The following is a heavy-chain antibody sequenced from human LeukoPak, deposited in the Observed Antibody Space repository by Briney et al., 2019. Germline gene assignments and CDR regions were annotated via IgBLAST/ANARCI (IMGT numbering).Heavy chain of an antibody. CDR3: ARDSGIAAAGLFDY. V-gene: IGHV4-39*02. CDR2: IYYSGST. Sequence: SETLSLTCTVSGGSISSSSYYWGWIRQPPGKGLEWIGSIYYSGSTYYNPSLKSRVTISVDTSKNQFSLKLSSVTAADTAVYYCARDSGIAAAGLFDYWGQGTLVTVSS. CDR1: GGSISSSSYY. D-gene: IGHD6-13*01. J-gene: IGHJ4*02.